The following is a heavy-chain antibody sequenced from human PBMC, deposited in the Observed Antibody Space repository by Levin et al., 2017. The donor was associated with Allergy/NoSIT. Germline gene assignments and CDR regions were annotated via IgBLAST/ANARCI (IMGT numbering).Heavy chain of an antibody. D-gene: IGHD6-19*01. CDR3: AKGGSSSGWAFDY. CDR1: GFTFSSYG. V-gene: IGHV3-30*18. Sequence: GALRLSCAASGFTFSSYGMHWVRQAPGKGLEWVAVISYDGSNKYYADSVKGRFTISRDNSKNTLYLQMNSLRAEDTAVYYCAKGGSSSGWAFDYWGQGTLVTVSS. J-gene: IGHJ4*02. CDR2: ISYDGSNK.